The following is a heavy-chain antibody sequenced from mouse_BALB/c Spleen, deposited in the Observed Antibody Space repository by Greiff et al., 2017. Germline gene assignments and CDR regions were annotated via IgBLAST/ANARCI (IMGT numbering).Heavy chain of an antibody. V-gene: IGHV1S137*01. J-gene: IGHJ1*01. Sequence: QVHVKQSGAELVRPGVSVKISCKGSGYTFTDYAMHWVKQSHAKSLEWIGVISTYYGDASYNQKFKGKATMTVDKSSSTAYMELARLTSEDSAIYYCARGLAMITTGRYFDVWGAGTTVTVSS. CDR3: ARGLAMITTGRYFDV. D-gene: IGHD2-4*01. CDR1: GYTFTDYA. CDR2: ISTYYGDA.